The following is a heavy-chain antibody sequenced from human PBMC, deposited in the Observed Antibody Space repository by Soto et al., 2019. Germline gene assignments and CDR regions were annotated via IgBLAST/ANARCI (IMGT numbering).Heavy chain of an antibody. D-gene: IGHD6-6*01. J-gene: IGHJ6*02. V-gene: IGHV4-39*01. CDR2: IYYSGST. CDR3: ARQRSQFWVAARLWGMDV. CDR1: GGSISSSSYY. Sequence: PSETLSLTCTVSGGSISSSSYYWGWIRQPPGKGLEWIGSIYYSGSTYYNPSLKSRVTISVDTSKNQFSLKLSSVTAADTAVYYCARQRSQFWVAARLWGMDVWGQGTTVNVSS.